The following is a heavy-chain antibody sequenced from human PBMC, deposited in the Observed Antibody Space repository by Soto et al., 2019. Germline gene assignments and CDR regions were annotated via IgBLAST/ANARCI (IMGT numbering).Heavy chain of an antibody. CDR3: GRGGRGTATTVVDAFDI. D-gene: IGHD1-1*01. V-gene: IGHV4-34*01. CDR1: GGSVSSGSYY. J-gene: IGHJ3*02. CDR2: MSHSGGT. Sequence: QVQLQQWGAGLLKPSETLSLTCAVYGGSVSSGSYYWSWIRQPPGKGLEWIGEMSHSGGTHFNPFPQRRVTHLVGTSKNPVPLKVSFLTAADPAPYYRGRGGRGTATTVVDAFDIWGPGTMVTVSS.